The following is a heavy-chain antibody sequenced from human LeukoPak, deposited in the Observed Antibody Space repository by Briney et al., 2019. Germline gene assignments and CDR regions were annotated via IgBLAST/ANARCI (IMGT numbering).Heavy chain of an antibody. CDR2: INPSGGST. Sequence: GASVKVSCKASGYTFTSYYMHWVRQAPGQGLEWMGIINPSGGSTSYAQKFQGRATMTRDTSTSTVYMELSSLRSEDTAVYYCARAYGSGSYTLLFFDYWGQGTLVTVSS. D-gene: IGHD3-10*01. V-gene: IGHV1-46*01. CDR1: GYTFTSYY. J-gene: IGHJ4*02. CDR3: ARAYGSGSYTLLFFDY.